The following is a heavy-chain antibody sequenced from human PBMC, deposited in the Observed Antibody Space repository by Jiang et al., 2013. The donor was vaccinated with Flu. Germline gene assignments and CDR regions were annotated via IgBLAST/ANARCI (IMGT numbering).Heavy chain of an antibody. J-gene: IGHJ3*02. CDR2: ISGSGGST. V-gene: IGHV3-23*01. Sequence: QLLESGGGLVQPGGSLRLSCAASGFTFSNYAMNWVRQAPGKGLEWVSTISGSGGSTYYADSVKGRFTISRDNSKNTLYLQMNSLRAEDTAVYYCAKEGPYCSITTCYNRRVQGYDAFDIWGQGTMVTVSS. CDR3: AKEGPYCSITTCYNRRVQGYDAFDI. D-gene: IGHD2-2*02. CDR1: GFTFSNYA.